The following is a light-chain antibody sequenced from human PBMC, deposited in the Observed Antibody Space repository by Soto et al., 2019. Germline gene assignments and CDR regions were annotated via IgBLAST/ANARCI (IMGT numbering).Light chain of an antibody. CDR2: GAS. J-gene: IGKJ1*01. V-gene: IGKV3-20*01. Sequence: EIVLTQSRGTVSLSPGERATLSCRARQSVSSSYLAWYLQKPGQAPRLLIYGASSRATGIPDRFSGSGSGTDFTLTISRLEPEDFAVYYCQQYGSSPPTFGQGTKVDNK. CDR3: QQYGSSPPT. CDR1: QSVSSSY.